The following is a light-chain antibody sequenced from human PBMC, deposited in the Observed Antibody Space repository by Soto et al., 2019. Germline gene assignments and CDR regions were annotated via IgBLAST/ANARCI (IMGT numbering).Light chain of an antibody. J-gene: IGKJ2*01. CDR3: QQYNNWPPYT. Sequence: EIVMTQSPATLSMSPGERATLSCRARQSVSSNLAWYQQKPGQAPRLLIYGASTRATGIPARFSGSGSGTEFTLTISSLQSEDFAVYYCQQYNNWPPYTFGQGTKLEIK. CDR1: QSVSSN. V-gene: IGKV3-15*01. CDR2: GAS.